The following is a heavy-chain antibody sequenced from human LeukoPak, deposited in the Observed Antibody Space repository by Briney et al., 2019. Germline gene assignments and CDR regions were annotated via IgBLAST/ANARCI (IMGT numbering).Heavy chain of an antibody. CDR3: ARVRKGSNVDDY. CDR2: ISSSSSYI. V-gene: IGHV3-21*01. CDR1: GFTFSSYA. Sequence: GGSLRLSCAASGFTFSSYAMSWVRQAPGKGLEWVSSISSSSSYIYYADSVKGRFTISRDNAKNSLYLQMNSLRAEDTAVYYCARVRKGSNVDDYWGQGTLVTVSS. D-gene: IGHD1-14*01. J-gene: IGHJ4*02.